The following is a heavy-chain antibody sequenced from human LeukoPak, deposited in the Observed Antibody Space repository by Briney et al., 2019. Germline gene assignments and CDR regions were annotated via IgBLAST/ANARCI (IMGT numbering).Heavy chain of an antibody. D-gene: IGHD3-9*01. CDR1: GGSFSGYY. J-gene: IGHJ3*02. CDR2: INHSGST. V-gene: IGHV4-34*01. Sequence: SETVSLTCAVYGGSFSGYYWSWIRQPPGKGLEWIGEINHSGSTNYNPSLKSRVTISVDTSKNQFSLKLSSVTAADTAVYYCARRRDILTGYYHDAFDIWGQGTMVTVSS. CDR3: ARRRDILTGYYHDAFDI.